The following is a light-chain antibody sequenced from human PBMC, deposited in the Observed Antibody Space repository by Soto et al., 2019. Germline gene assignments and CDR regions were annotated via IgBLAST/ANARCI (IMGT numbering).Light chain of an antibody. CDR2: ASS. V-gene: IGKV3D-15*01. CDR3: QQYYHRGLS. Sequence: VMTQSPANLSVSPGEGVTLFCRANQNVASNIAWYQVKPAQPPRLLIYASSTRATGIPATFSGSGSGTQFSLTISSLQSEDSAVYYCQQYYHRGLSFGGGTKVEI. CDR1: QNVASN. J-gene: IGKJ4*01.